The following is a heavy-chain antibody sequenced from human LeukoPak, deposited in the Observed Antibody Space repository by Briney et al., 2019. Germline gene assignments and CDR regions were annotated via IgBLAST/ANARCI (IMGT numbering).Heavy chain of an antibody. CDR2: IYPLDSDT. CDR1: GYSFMNTW. D-gene: IGHD3-10*01. V-gene: IGHV5-51*01. CDR3: ATVNGSHWFFDY. J-gene: IGHJ4*02. Sequence: GESLKISCKGSGYSFMNTWIGWVRLMPGKGLEWMGTIYPLDSDTRYSPSFQGQVTISADKSITTAYLQWSSLRASDTAMYYCATVNGSHWFFDYWGQGTLVTVSS.